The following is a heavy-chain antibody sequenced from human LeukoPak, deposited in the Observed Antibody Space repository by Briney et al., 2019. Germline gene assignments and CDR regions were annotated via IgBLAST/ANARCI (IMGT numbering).Heavy chain of an antibody. V-gene: IGHV3-66*01. D-gene: IGHD3-10*01. Sequence: GGSLRLSCAASGFTVSSNYMSWVRQAPGKGLEWVSVIYSGGSTYYADSVKGRFTISRDNSKNTLYLQMSSLRAEDTAVYYCARGAVRGVIPYYYYYYYMDVWGKGTTVTISS. CDR2: IYSGGST. J-gene: IGHJ6*03. CDR3: ARGAVRGVIPYYYYYYYMDV. CDR1: GFTVSSNY.